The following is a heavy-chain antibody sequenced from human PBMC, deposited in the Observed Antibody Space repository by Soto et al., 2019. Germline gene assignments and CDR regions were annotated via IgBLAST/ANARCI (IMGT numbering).Heavy chain of an antibody. CDR3: ATIFIRRFDY. J-gene: IGHJ4*02. Sequence: GGSLRLSCAASGFTFSSYSMTWVRQAPGKGLEWVSGISGSGGGTYYADSVKGRFTISRDNSKNTLYLQMNSLRAADTAVYYCATIFIRRFDYWGQGTLVTVSS. CDR2: ISGSGGGT. D-gene: IGHD2-21*01. CDR1: GFTFSSYS. V-gene: IGHV3-23*01.